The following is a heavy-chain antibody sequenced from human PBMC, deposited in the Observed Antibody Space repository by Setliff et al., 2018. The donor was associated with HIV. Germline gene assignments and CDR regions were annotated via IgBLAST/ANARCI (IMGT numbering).Heavy chain of an antibody. D-gene: IGHD3-10*01. CDR3: ARETQTNSGSYLA. CDR2: IIPLFGTA. Sequence: GASVKVSCKASGGTFSNFGISWVRQAPGQGLEWMGGIIPLFGTADYAQKFQGRLTITADESTSTAYMDLSSLSSEDTAVYYCARETQTNSGSYLAWGQGTLVTVSS. V-gene: IGHV1-69*13. CDR1: GGTFSNFG. J-gene: IGHJ4*02.